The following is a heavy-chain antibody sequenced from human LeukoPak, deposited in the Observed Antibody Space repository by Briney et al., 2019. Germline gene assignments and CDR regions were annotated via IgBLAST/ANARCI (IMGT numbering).Heavy chain of an antibody. J-gene: IGHJ6*03. V-gene: IGHV1-2*02. CDR2: INPNSGGT. CDR3: ARVVFRYFDWSYYYYYYMDV. Sequence: ASVKVSCKASGYTFTGYYMHWVRQAPGQGLEWMGWINPNSGGTNYAQKFQGRVTMTRDTSISTAYMELSRLRSEDTAVYYCARVVFRYFDWSYYYYYYMDVWGKGTTVTISS. D-gene: IGHD3-9*01. CDR1: GYTFTGYY.